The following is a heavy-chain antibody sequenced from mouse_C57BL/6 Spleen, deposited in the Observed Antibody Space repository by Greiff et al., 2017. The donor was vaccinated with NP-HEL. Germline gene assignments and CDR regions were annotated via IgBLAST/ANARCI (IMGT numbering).Heavy chain of an antibody. J-gene: IGHJ3*01. CDR1: GFTFSSYG. D-gene: IGHD2-10*01. V-gene: IGHV5-6*01. Sequence: EVKLVESGGDLVKPGGSLKLSCAASGFTFSSYGMSWVRQTPDKRLEWVATISSGGGYTYYPDSVKGRFTITRDNAKNTLYLQMSSLKSEDTAMYYCARQGAYYGNYEWFAYWGQGTLVTVSA. CDR2: ISSGGGYT. CDR3: ARQGAYYGNYEWFAY.